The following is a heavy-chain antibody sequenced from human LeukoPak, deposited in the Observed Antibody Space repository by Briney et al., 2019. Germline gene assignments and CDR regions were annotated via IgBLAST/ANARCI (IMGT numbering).Heavy chain of an antibody. Sequence: GGSLRLSCAASGFTFSTYSVNWVRQTPGKGLEWVSYISSSGATIYYGDSVKGRFTISRDNAKNTLYLQMNSLRAEDTVVYYCARGGVYSTSAVDYWGQGTLVTVSS. J-gene: IGHJ4*02. CDR1: GFTFSTYS. V-gene: IGHV3-48*04. CDR3: ARGGVYSTSAVDY. D-gene: IGHD6-6*01. CDR2: ISSSGATI.